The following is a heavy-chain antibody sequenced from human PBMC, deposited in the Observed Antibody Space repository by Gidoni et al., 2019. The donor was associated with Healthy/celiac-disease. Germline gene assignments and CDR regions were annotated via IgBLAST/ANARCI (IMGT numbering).Heavy chain of an antibody. CDR3: APLPRGNEPWSDY. Sequence: QVQLVQSGAEVKKPGSSVKVSCKASGGTFSSYAISWVRQAPGQGLEWMGRIIPILGIANYAQKFQGRVTITADKSTSTAYMELSSLRSEDTAVYYCAPLPRGNEPWSDYWGQGTLVTVSS. V-gene: IGHV1-69*04. D-gene: IGHD2-15*01. CDR2: IIPILGIA. CDR1: GGTFSSYA. J-gene: IGHJ4*02.